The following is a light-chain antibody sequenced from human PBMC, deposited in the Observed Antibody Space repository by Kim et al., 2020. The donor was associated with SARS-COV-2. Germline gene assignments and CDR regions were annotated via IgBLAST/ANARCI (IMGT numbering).Light chain of an antibody. CDR1: NIGSKS. J-gene: IGLJ2*01. CDR3: QVWDIDVV. CDR2: YDS. Sequence: SYELTQPPSVSVVPGKTARITCGGNNIGSKSVHWYQQKPGQAPVLVIYYDSDRPSGIPERFSGSNSGNTATLTISRVEAGDEADYYCQVWDIDVVFG. V-gene: IGLV3-21*04.